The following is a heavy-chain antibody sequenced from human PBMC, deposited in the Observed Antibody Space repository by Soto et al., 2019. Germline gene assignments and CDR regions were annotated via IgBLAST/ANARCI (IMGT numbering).Heavy chain of an antibody. Sequence: PSETLSLTCAVYGGSFSGYYWSWIRQPPGKGLEWIGEINHSGSTNYNPSLKSRVTISVDTSKNQFSLKLSSVTAAATAVYYCARGVSVDYWGQGTLVTVSS. CDR3: ARGVSVDY. V-gene: IGHV4-34*01. J-gene: IGHJ4*02. CDR1: GGSFSGYY. CDR2: INHSGST.